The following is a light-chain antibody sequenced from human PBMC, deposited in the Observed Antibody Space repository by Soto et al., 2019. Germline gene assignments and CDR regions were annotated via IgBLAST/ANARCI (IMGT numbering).Light chain of an antibody. Sequence: EIVLTQSPGTLSLSPGERATLSCRASHSVSSSYLAWYQQKPGQAPRLLIYGASQRAAGIPDRFSGTGSGTGFTLRIRRLEPEDFVVYYCLQYGSSPYTFGQGTKLDIK. V-gene: IGKV3-20*01. J-gene: IGKJ2*01. CDR1: HSVSSSY. CDR2: GAS. CDR3: LQYGSSPYT.